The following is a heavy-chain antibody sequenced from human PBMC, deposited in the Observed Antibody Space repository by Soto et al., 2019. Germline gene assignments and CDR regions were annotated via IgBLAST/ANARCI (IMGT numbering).Heavy chain of an antibody. Sequence: SETLSLTCAVSGGSISSGGYSWSWIRQPPGKGLEWIGYMYHSGSTYYNPSLKSRVTISIDRSKNQLSLKLSSVTAADTAVYYCARSVDPWGQGTLVTVS. CDR2: MYHSGST. CDR3: ARSVDP. V-gene: IGHV4-30-2*01. J-gene: IGHJ5*02. CDR1: GGSISSGGYS.